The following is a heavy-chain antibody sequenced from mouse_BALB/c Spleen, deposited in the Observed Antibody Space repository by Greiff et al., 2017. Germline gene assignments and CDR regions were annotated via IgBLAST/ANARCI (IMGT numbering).Heavy chain of an antibody. CDR1: GYTFTSYW. V-gene: IGHV1-87*01. J-gene: IGHJ3*01. CDR2: IYPGDGDT. CDR3: ARSRGNYDWFAY. D-gene: IGHD2-1*01. Sequence: QVQLQQSGAELARPGASVKLSCKASGYTFTSYWMQWVKQRPGQGLEWIGAIYPGDGDTRYTQKFKGKATLTADKSSSTAYMQLSSLASEDSAVYYCARSRGNYDWFAYWGQGTLVTVSA.